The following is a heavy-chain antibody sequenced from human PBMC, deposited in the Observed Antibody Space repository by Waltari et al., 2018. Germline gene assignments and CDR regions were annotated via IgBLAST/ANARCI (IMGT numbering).Heavy chain of an antibody. J-gene: IGHJ4*02. CDR3: APLPGGSGQTFDY. D-gene: IGHD3-10*01. V-gene: IGHV1-69-2*01. CDR2: IDPEDGET. CDR1: GYTFMDYF. Sequence: EVELVQSGAEVKKPGATVKISCKASGYTFMDYFMHWVQQAPGKGLVWMGRIDPEDGETVYSEKFQGRGPITAATSTDTAYMELSSLTSGDTAVYYCAPLPGGSGQTFDYWGQGTLVTVSS.